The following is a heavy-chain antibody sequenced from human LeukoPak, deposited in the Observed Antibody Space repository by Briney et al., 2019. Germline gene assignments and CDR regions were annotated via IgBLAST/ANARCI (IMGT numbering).Heavy chain of an antibody. D-gene: IGHD5-24*01. CDR2: IYYSGNT. CDR3: ARDKGLRYGYSLLDY. V-gene: IGHV4-31*11. CDR1: GGSISSGGYY. J-gene: IGHJ4*02. Sequence: PSETLSLTCAVYGGSISSGGYYWSWIRQHPGKGLEWIGYIYYSGNTYSNPSLKSRVTISVDTSKNQFSLKLSSVTAADTAVYYCARDKGLRYGYSLLDYWGQGTLVTVSS.